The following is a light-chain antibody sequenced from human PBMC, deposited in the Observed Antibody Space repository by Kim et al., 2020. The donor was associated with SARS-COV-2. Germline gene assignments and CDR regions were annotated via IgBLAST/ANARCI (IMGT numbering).Light chain of an antibody. CDR1: QSNSRW. Sequence: ALAGAGGDRVTSTCRASQSNSRWLAWYQQKPGKAPKLLIYDAYKLESGGPSRISGSGAGTEFTLTISSLQPDDFATYYCEQYNYYFGGGTKVEIK. V-gene: IGKV1-5*01. J-gene: IGKJ4*01. CDR2: DAY. CDR3: EQYNYY.